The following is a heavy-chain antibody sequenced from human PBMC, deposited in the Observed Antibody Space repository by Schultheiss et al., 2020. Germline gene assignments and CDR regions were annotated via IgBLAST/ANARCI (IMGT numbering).Heavy chain of an antibody. CDR1: GGSFSGYY. CDR2: INHSGST. D-gene: IGHD2-15*01. Sequence: SETLSLTCAVYGGSFSGYYWSWIRQPPGKGLEWIGEINHSGSTNYNPSLKSRVTISVDTSENQFSLKLSSVTAADTAVYYCARTHQGYCSGGSCYPIDYWGKGTLVTVSS. V-gene: IGHV4-34*01. J-gene: IGHJ4*02. CDR3: ARTHQGYCSGGSCYPIDY.